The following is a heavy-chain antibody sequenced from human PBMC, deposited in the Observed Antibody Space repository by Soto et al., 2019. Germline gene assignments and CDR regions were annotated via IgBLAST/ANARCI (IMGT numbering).Heavy chain of an antibody. CDR3: AKDPYSSGWTTWFDP. D-gene: IGHD6-19*01. V-gene: IGHV3-23*01. CDR2: ISGSGGST. CDR1: GFTFSSYA. J-gene: IGHJ5*02. Sequence: EVQLLESGGGLVQPGGSLRLSCAASGFTFSSYAMSWVRQAPGKGLEWVSAISGSGGSTYYAYSVKGRFTISRDNSKNTLYLQMNSLRAEDTAVYYCAKDPYSSGWTTWFDPWGQGTLVTVSS.